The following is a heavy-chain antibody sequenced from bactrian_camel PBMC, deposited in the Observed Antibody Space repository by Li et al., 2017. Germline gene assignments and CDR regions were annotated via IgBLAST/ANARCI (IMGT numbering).Heavy chain of an antibody. Sequence: VQLVESGGGLVQPGESLRLSCVASGITFSRHDMSWVRQPPGKEVEWVAGITSLPSLFRTASYADSVKGRFTISRDNAKNAVYLQMNSLKSEDTALYYCVTRRQYGRSSDGGVVDFGYWGQGTQVTVS. D-gene: IGHD6*01. CDR2: ITSLPSLFRTA. CDR1: GITFSRHD. CDR3: VTRRQYGRSSDGGVVDFGY. V-gene: IGHV3S40*01. J-gene: IGHJ6*01.